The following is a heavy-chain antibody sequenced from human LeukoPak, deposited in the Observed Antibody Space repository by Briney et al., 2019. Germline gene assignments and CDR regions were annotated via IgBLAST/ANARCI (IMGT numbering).Heavy chain of an antibody. CDR2: IGTAGDT. CDR3: ARDNRRYDSSGYYYGDGAFDI. J-gene: IGHJ3*02. CDR1: GFTFSSYD. D-gene: IGHD3-22*01. V-gene: IGHV3-13*01. Sequence: GGSLRLSRAASGFTFSSYDMHWVRQATGKGLEWVSAIGTAGDTYYPGSVKGRFTISRENAKNSLYLQMNSLRAGDTAVYYCARDNRRYDSSGYYYGDGAFDIWGQGTMVTVSS.